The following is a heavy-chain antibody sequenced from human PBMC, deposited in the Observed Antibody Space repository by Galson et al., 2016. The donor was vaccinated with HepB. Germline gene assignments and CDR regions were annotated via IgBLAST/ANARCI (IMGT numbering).Heavy chain of an antibody. V-gene: IGHV3-48*02. CDR2: ISRSTPTI. J-gene: IGHJ4*02. CDR3: ARDPHALDF. CDR1: GFIFSSYS. Sequence: SLRLSCAASGFIFSSYSMNWVRQAPGKGLEWVSYISRSTPTIYYADSVKGRLTVSRDNAKNSLYLQMNNLRDEDTAVYYCARDPHALDFWGQGTLVTVSS.